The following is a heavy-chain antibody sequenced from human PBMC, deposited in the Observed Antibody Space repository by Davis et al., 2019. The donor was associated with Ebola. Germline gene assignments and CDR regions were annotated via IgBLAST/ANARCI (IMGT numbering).Heavy chain of an antibody. V-gene: IGHV3-30*04. J-gene: IGHJ6*04. D-gene: IGHD4-17*01. CDR2: ISYDGSNK. Sequence: GGSLRLSCAASGFTFSSYAMHCVRHAPAKGLEWVAVISYDGSNKYYADSVKGRFTISRDNSKNTLYLQMNSLRAEDTAVYYCARKPRYGDYVLFYYYGMDVWGKGTTVTVSS. CDR1: GFTFSSYA. CDR3: ARKPRYGDYVLFYYYGMDV.